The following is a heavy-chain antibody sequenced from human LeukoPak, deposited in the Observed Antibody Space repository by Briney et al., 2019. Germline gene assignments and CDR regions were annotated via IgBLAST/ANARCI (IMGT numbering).Heavy chain of an antibody. CDR2: LSPSGADT. Sequence: PGGSLRLSCAASGFTFTNYAMNGVRQAPGRGLEWVSTLSPSGADTYYADSVKGRLTISRDISKNTLYLQMNSLIGEDTAVYYCARRADNCGAFDIWGQGTMVTVSS. J-gene: IGHJ3*02. D-gene: IGHD2-21*01. V-gene: IGHV3-23*01. CDR1: GFTFTNYA. CDR3: ARRADNCGAFDI.